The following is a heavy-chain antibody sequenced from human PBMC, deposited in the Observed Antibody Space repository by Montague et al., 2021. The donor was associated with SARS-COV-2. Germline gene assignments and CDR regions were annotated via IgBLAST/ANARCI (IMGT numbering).Heavy chain of an antibody. Sequence: SETLSLTCTVSGGSISSNFWSWIRQPPGKGLEWIGYIYYSGSTNYNPSLKSRVTISVDTSKKQFSLQLSSVTAADTAVYYCAGTRGYDPIIDFWGQGTMVTVSS. D-gene: IGHD5-12*01. V-gene: IGHV4-59*01. CDR3: AGTRGYDPIIDF. CDR1: GGSISSNF. J-gene: IGHJ4*02. CDR2: IYYSGST.